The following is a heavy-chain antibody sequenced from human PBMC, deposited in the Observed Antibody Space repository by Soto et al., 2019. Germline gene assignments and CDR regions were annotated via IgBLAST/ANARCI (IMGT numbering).Heavy chain of an antibody. CDR2: MNPNSGNT. CDR1: GYTFTSYD. V-gene: IGHV1-8*01. Sequence: ASVKVSCKASGYTFTSYDINWVRQATGQGLEWMGWMNPNSGNTGYAQKFQGRVTMTRNTSISTAYMELSSLRSEDTAVYYCARGGYYSSSYYYYGMDVWGQGTTVTVSS. J-gene: IGHJ6*02. CDR3: ARGGYYSSSYYYYGMDV. D-gene: IGHD6-6*01.